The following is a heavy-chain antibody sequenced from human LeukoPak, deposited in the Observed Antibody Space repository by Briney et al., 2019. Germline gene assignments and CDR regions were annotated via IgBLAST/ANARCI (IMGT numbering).Heavy chain of an antibody. V-gene: IGHV3-53*01. J-gene: IGHJ5*02. D-gene: IGHD6-13*01. CDR3: ATTIAAAGTSWFDP. Sequence: PGGSLRLSCAASGFTVSSNYMSWVRQAPGKGLEWVSVIYSGGSTYYADSVKGRFTISRDNSKNTLYLQMNSLRAEDTAVYYCATTIAAAGTSWFDPWGQGTLVTVSS. CDR2: IYSGGST. CDR1: GFTVSSNY.